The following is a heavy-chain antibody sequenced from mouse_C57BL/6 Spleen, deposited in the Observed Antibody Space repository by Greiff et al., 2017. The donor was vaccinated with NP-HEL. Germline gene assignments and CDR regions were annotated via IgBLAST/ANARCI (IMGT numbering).Heavy chain of an antibody. CDR2: IDPSDSYT. CDR3: AREDYGSSCYYFVY. Sequence: QVQLQQPGAELVRPGTSVKLSCKASGYTFTSYWMHWVKQRPGQGLEWIGVIDPSDSYTNYNQKFKGKATLTVDTSSSTAYMQLSSLTSEDSAVYYCAREDYGSSCYYFVYWGKGATLTVSS. J-gene: IGHJ2*01. CDR1: GYTFTSYW. D-gene: IGHD1-1*01. V-gene: IGHV1-59*01.